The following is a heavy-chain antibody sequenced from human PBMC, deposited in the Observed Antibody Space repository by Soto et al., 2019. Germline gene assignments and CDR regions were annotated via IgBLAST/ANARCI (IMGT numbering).Heavy chain of an antibody. V-gene: IGHV3-30-3*01. CDR2: ISGDGSNE. CDR3: ARHLSHLKSGWFDP. Sequence: PGGSLRLSCAASGFTFINYAMHWVRQSPGKGLEWVALISGDGSNEYYADSVKGRFTISRDNSRNTPYLQMNSLRADDTAVYYCARHLSHLKSGWFDPSGQGTLVTVSS. J-gene: IGHJ5*02. D-gene: IGHD3-3*02. CDR1: GFTFINYA.